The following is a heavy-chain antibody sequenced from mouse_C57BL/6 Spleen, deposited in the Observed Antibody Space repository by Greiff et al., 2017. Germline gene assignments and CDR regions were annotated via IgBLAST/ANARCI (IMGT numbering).Heavy chain of an antibody. V-gene: IGHV1-52*01. J-gene: IGHJ2*01. CDR2: IDPSDSET. D-gene: IGHD1-1*01. CDR1: GYTFTSYW. CDR3: ARDYYGSSYEYFDY. Sequence: VQLQQPGAELVRPGSSVTLSCKASGYTFTSYWMHWVKQRPIQGLEWIGNIDPSDSETHYNQKFKDKATLTVDKSSSTAYMQLSSLTSEDSAVYYCARDYYGSSYEYFDYWGQGTTLTVSS.